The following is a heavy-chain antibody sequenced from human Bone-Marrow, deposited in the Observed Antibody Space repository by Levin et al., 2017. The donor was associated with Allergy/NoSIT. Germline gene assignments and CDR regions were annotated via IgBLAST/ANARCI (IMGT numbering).Heavy chain of an antibody. CDR1: GFIFSDYY. J-gene: IGHJ6*02. D-gene: IGHD4-23*01. CDR3: ATDLWEYGGSPNYYGMKI. Sequence: GGSLRLSCAASGFIFSDYYMTWIRQAPGKGLDWVSCISSSGATIYYADSVKGRFTISRDNAKNSLYLQMNSLRAEDTAVYYCATDLWEYGGSPNYYGMKIWGQGTTVTVSS. CDR2: ISSSGATI. V-gene: IGHV3-11*01.